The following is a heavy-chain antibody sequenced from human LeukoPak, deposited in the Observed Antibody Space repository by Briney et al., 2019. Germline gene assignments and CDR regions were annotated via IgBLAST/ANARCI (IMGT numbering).Heavy chain of an antibody. J-gene: IGHJ6*03. CDR3: ATAPITGTPEGYYYYMDV. CDR1: RYTFTRYY. Sequence: ASLKVSCTASRYTFTRYYMHWVRQAPGQGREWRGIINPRGGSTSDVQKFQGRLTMTQDMSKSTVYMELSSLRSDDTAVYYCATAPITGTPEGYYYYMDVWRKETAVTVSS. CDR2: INPRGGST. V-gene: IGHV1-46*01. D-gene: IGHD1-7*01.